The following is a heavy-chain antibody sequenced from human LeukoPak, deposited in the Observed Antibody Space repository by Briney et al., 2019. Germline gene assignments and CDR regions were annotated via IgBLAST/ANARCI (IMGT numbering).Heavy chain of an antibody. V-gene: IGHV3-9*01. CDR1: GFTFDDYA. Sequence: PGGSLRLSCAASGFTFDDYAMHWVRQAPGKGLEWVSGISWNSGSIGYADSVKGRFTISRDNAKNSLYLQMNSLGAEDTALYYCAKSTGLAVAGTPFDYWGQGTLVTVSS. J-gene: IGHJ4*02. CDR3: AKSTGLAVAGTPFDY. D-gene: IGHD6-19*01. CDR2: ISWNSGSI.